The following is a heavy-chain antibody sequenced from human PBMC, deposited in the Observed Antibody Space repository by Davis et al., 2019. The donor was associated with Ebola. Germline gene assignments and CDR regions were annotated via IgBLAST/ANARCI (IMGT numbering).Heavy chain of an antibody. Sequence: SETLSLTCTVSGGSISSYYWSWIRQPPGKGLEWIGYIYYSGSTNYNPSLKSRVTISVDTSKNQFSLKLSSVTAADTAVYYCARHEAAVGTFDYWGQGTLVTVSS. J-gene: IGHJ4*02. V-gene: IGHV4-59*08. CDR2: IYYSGST. D-gene: IGHD6-13*01. CDR3: ARHEAAVGTFDY. CDR1: GGSISSYY.